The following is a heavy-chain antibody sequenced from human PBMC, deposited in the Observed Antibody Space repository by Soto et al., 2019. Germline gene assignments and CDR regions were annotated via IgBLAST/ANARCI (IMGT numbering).Heavy chain of an antibody. CDR2: IDPGDSDT. CDR1: GYAFSDCL. D-gene: IGHD1-1*01. Sequence: LGLYCHGAGYAFSDCLITWGRQMPGKGLEWMGRIDPGDSDTNYSPSFQGHVTMSSDKSINTAFLQWSSLKASHTAIYYSARQLPGKLDVWGQGTPVTGSS. J-gene: IGHJ6*01. CDR3: ARQLPGKLDV. V-gene: IGHV5-10-1*01.